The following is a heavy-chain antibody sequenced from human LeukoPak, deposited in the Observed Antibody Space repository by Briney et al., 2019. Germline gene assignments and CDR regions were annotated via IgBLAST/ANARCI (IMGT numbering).Heavy chain of an antibody. Sequence: SETLSLTCTVSGGSISSYYWSWIRQPPGNGLEWIGYIYYSESSNYNPSLKSRVTISVDTSKNQFSLKLSSVTAADTAVYYCAREYYYDSIGAFDIWGQGTMVTVSS. CDR2: IYYSESS. CDR3: AREYYYDSIGAFDI. CDR1: GGSISSYY. J-gene: IGHJ3*02. V-gene: IGHV4-59*01. D-gene: IGHD3-22*01.